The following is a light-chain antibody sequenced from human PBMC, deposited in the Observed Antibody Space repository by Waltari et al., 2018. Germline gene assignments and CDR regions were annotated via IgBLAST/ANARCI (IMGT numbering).Light chain of an antibody. Sequence: DIQMTQSPSSLSASVGDRVTITCRASQGIGNDLNWYQQKPGEAPARLIYATSTLQSGVPARSSGSGSGAEFTLTISSLQPEDFATYYCLQHNSYPRTFGQGTKVDIK. J-gene: IGKJ1*01. CDR2: ATS. V-gene: IGKV1-17*01. CDR1: QGIGND. CDR3: LQHNSYPRT.